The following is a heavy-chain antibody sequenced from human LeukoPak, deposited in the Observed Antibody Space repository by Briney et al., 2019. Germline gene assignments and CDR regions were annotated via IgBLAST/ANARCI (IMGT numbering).Heavy chain of an antibody. D-gene: IGHD3-10*01. J-gene: IGHJ5*02. V-gene: IGHV4-34*01. CDR2: INHSGST. CDR1: GGSLSGYY. CDR3: ARGLRFYYGSGSYPQKYNWFDP. Sequence: PSETLSLTCAVYGGSLSGYYWSWIRQPPGKGLEWIGEINHSGSTNYNPSLKSRVTISVDTSKNQFSLKLSSVTAADTAVYYCARGLRFYYGSGSYPQKYNWFDPWGQGTLVTVSS.